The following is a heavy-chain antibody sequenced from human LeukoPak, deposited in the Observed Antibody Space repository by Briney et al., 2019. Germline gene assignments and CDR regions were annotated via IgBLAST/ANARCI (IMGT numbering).Heavy chain of an antibody. CDR3: VRETEAAGFDS. J-gene: IGHJ4*02. CDR1: GDSFSSHY. V-gene: IGHV4-59*11. Sequence: SETLSLTCSVSGDSFSSHYWSWIRQSPGRGLEWIGYVSYKGATNYSPPFKSRVTISRDTSKNHFSLRLTSVTAADTAVYYCVRETEAAGFDSWGQGTLVTVS. CDR2: VSYKGAT. D-gene: IGHD6-13*01.